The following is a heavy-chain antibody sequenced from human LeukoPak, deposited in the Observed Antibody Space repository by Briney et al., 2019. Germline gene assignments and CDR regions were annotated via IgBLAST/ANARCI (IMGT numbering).Heavy chain of an antibody. Sequence: GASVKVSCKASGGTFSSYAISWVRQAPGQGLEWMGGIIPIFGTANYAQKFQGRVTITADESTSTAYMELSSLRSEDTAVYYCARGVPNEIFGVVISNYYYYYYMDVWGKGTTVTVSS. CDR3: ARGVPNEIFGVVISNYYYYYYMDV. CDR2: IIPIFGTA. V-gene: IGHV1-69*13. J-gene: IGHJ6*03. CDR1: GGTFSSYA. D-gene: IGHD3-3*01.